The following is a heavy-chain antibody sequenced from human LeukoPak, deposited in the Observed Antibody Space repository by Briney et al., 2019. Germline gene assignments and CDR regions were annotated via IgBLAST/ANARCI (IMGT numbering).Heavy chain of an antibody. CDR2: IYDSGST. V-gene: IGHV4-4*02. Sequence: PSGTLSLTCAVSGGSISSDSWWSWVRQPPGKGLEWIGEIYDSGSTNYNPSLRNRVTISVDTSKNQLSLQLNSVSAADTAVYFCARAHQGSSRHHYCFYYMDVWGKGTTVTVSS. CDR1: GGSISSDSW. J-gene: IGHJ6*03. D-gene: IGHD6-13*01. CDR3: ARAHQGSSRHHYCFYYMDV.